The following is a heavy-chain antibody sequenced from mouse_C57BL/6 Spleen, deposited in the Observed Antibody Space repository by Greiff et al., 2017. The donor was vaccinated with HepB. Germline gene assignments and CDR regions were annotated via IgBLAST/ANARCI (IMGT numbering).Heavy chain of an antibody. CDR3: ARALYDYDEGYFDY. D-gene: IGHD2-4*01. Sequence: EVQLVESGPGLVKPSQSLSLTCSVTGYSITSGYYWNWIRQFPGNKLEWMAYISYDGSNNYNPSLKNRISITRDTSKNQFFLKLNSVTTEDTATYYCARALYDYDEGYFDYWGQGTTLTVSS. CDR1: GYSITSGYY. V-gene: IGHV3-6*01. J-gene: IGHJ2*01. CDR2: ISYDGSN.